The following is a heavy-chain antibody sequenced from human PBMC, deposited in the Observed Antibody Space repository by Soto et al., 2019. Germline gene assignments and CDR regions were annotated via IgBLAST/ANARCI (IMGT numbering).Heavy chain of an antibody. CDR3: AREGIASRPGLRHYYYYMDV. D-gene: IGHD6-13*01. Sequence: GGSLRLSCVVSGFTFSSYWMSWVRQALGKGLEWVANINQDESEKSYVDSVKGRFTISRDNAKNSLYLQMNSLRAEDTAVYYCAREGIASRPGLRHYYYYMDVWGKGTTVTVSS. CDR2: INQDESEK. V-gene: IGHV3-7*01. J-gene: IGHJ6*03. CDR1: GFTFSSYW.